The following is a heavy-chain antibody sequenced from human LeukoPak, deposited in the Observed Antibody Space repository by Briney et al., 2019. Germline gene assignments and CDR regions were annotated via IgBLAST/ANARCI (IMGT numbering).Heavy chain of an antibody. CDR1: GGTFSSYT. CDR3: ARASSLWFGEFRHSGYYYYGMDV. CDR2: MNPNSGNT. J-gene: IGHJ6*02. Sequence: ASVKVSCKASGGTFSSYTISWVRQAPGQGLEWMGWMNPNSGNTGYAQKFQGRVTMTRNTSISTAYMELSSLRSEDTAVYYCARASSLWFGEFRHSGYYYYGMDVWGQGTTVTVSS. D-gene: IGHD3-10*01. V-gene: IGHV1-8*02.